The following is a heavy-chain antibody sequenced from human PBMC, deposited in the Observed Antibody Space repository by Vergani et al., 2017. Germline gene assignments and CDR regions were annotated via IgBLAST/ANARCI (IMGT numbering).Heavy chain of an antibody. CDR2: IIPIFGTA. CDR1: GGTFSSYA. D-gene: IGHD2-2*02. CDR3: ARSTNYCSSTSCYTGNY. J-gene: IGHJ4*02. Sequence: QVQLVQSGAEVKKPGSSVKVSCKASGGTFSSYAISWVRQAPGQGLEWMGGIIPIFGTATYAQKFQGRVTITADESTSTAYMELSSLRSEDTAVYYCARSTNYCSSTSCYTGNYWGQGTLVTVSS. V-gene: IGHV1-69*13.